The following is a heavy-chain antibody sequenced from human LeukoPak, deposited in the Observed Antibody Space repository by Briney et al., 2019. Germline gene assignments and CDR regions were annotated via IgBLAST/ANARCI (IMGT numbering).Heavy chain of an antibody. CDR1: GFTFSSYG. CDR2: IWYDGSNK. Sequence: GGSLRLSCAASGFTFSSYGMHWVRQAPGKGLEWVAVIWYDGSNKYYADSVKGRFTISRDNSKNTLYLQMNSLRAEDTAVYYCARGPDAVAGSLAEYFQHWGQGTLVTVSS. V-gene: IGHV3-33*01. J-gene: IGHJ1*01. CDR3: ARGPDAVAGSLAEYFQH. D-gene: IGHD6-19*01.